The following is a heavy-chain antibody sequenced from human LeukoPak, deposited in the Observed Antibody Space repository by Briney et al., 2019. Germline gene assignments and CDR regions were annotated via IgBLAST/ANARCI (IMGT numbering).Heavy chain of an antibody. CDR3: ARDLGRYDSSGYYLYYMDV. J-gene: IGHJ6*03. CDR1: GYTFTSYY. CDR2: INPSGGST. D-gene: IGHD3-22*01. V-gene: IGHV1-46*01. Sequence: ASVKVSCKASGYTFTSYYMHWVRQAPGQGLEWMGIINPSGGSTSYAQKFQGRVTMTRDTSTSTVYMELSSLRSEDTAVYYCARDLGRYDSSGYYLYYMDVWGKGTTVTVSS.